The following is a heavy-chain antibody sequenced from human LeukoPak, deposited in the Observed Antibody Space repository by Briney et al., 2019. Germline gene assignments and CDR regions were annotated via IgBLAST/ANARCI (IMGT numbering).Heavy chain of an antibody. CDR1: GFTFSDFY. CDR2: ISSSSTDT. Sequence: GGSLRLSCAASGFTFSDFYMRWIRQAPGKGLEWLSDISSSSTDTNYADSVKGRFTISRDNAKNSLFLQLNSLRAEDTAVYYCARKTYYYDSGSYSKSYYFDYWGQGTLVTVSS. V-gene: IGHV3-11*06. CDR3: ARKTYYYDSGSYSKSYYFDY. J-gene: IGHJ4*02. D-gene: IGHD3-10*01.